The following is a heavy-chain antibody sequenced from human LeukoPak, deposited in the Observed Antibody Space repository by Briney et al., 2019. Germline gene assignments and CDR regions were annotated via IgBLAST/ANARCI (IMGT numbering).Heavy chain of an antibody. CDR3: ARDMGGLGDLGFDY. CDR1: GGTFSSYA. J-gene: IGHJ4*02. Sequence: ASVKVSCKASGGTFSSYAISWVRQAPGQGLEWMGGIIPIFGTANYAQTVQGRVTITADESTSTAYMELSSLRSEDTAVYYCARDMGGLGDLGFDYWGQGTLVTVSS. V-gene: IGHV1-69*01. CDR2: IIPIFGTA. D-gene: IGHD3-10*01.